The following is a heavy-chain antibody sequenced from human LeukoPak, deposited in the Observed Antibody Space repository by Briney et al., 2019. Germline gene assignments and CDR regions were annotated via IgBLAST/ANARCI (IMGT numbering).Heavy chain of an antibody. Sequence: GGSLRLSCAASDFTVSSNSMSWVRQAPGKGLEWVSVTYSSGSTHYADSVKGRFTISRDSSKNTPYLQMNSLGAEDTAVYYCATESYGGAWGQGTLVTVSS. CDR2: TYSSGST. CDR3: ATESYGGA. V-gene: IGHV3-53*01. CDR1: DFTVSSNS. J-gene: IGHJ4*02. D-gene: IGHD1-26*01.